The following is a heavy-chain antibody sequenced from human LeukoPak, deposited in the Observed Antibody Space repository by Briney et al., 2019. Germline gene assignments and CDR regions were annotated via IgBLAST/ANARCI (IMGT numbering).Heavy chain of an antibody. CDR2: IYSDNT. CDR3: ARGLAYYYASSAYSLDF. D-gene: IGHD3-22*01. V-gene: IGHV3-66*03. CDR1: GFTVSSNS. J-gene: IGHJ4*02. Sequence: GGSLRLSCTVSGFTVSSNSMSWVRQAPGKGLEWVSFIYSDNTHYSDSVKGRFTISRDNSKNTLYLQMNSLRAEDTAVFYCARGLAYYYASSAYSLDFWGQGTLVTVSS.